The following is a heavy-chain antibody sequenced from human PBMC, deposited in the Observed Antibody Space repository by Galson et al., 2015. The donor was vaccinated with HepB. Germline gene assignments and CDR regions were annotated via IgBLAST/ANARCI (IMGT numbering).Heavy chain of an antibody. CDR2: IYYSGST. D-gene: IGHD6-13*01. V-gene: IGHV4-59*01. Sequence: ETLSLTCTVSGGSISSYYWSWIRQPPGKGLEWIGYIYYSGSTNYNPSLKSRVTISVDTSKNQFSLKLSSVTAADTAVYYCARTSDSSSPLGYWGQGTLVTVSS. J-gene: IGHJ4*02. CDR1: GGSISSYY. CDR3: ARTSDSSSPLGY.